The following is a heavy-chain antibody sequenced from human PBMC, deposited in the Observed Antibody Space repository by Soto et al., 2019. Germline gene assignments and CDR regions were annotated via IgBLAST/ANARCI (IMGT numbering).Heavy chain of an antibody. CDR3: TRSRRSILMVYGFGGMDV. J-gene: IGHJ6*02. Sequence: EVQLLESGGGVVPRGGSLRLSCAASGFTVSSHAMSWVRQAPGKGLEGVSSISGSGDGTYYGDSVKGRFTISRDSSSSTLYLEMKNLRGEDTAVYFCTRSRRSILMVYGFGGMDVWGQGTTVTVSS. CDR2: ISGSGDGT. V-gene: IGHV3-23*01. CDR1: GFTVSSHA. D-gene: IGHD2-8*01.